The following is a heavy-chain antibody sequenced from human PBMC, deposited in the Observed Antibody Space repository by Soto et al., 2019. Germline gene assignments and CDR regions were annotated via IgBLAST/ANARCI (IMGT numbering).Heavy chain of an antibody. CDR3: AKEYSASSPDP. CDR2: ISRSGDKT. D-gene: IGHD5-12*01. CDR1: RFTFSSYD. J-gene: IGHJ5*02. V-gene: IGHV3-23*01. Sequence: EVQLLESGGGLVQPGGSLRLSCAASRFTFSSYDMSWVRQAPGKGLEWVSGISRSGDKTYYAGSVKGRFTISRDNSKNALYLKMNSLRAEDTALYYCAKEYSASSPDPWGQGTLVIVSS.